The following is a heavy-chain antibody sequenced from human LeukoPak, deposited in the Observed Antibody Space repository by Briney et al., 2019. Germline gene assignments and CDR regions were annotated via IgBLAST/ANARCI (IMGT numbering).Heavy chain of an antibody. CDR1: GGSISSYY. D-gene: IGHD2-15*01. J-gene: IGHJ4*02. CDR3: ARDSLGYCSGGSCYLTFDY. V-gene: IGHV4-39*07. CDR2: IYYSGTT. Sequence: SETLSLTCTVSGGSISSYYWGWIRQPPGKGLEWIGTIYYSGTTHYNPSLKSRLTISIDTSKNQFSLKLDSVTAADTAVYYCARDSLGYCSGGSCYLTFDYWGQGTLVTVSS.